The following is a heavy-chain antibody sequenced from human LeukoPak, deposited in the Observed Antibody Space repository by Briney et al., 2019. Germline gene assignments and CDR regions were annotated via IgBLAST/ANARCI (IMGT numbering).Heavy chain of an antibody. Sequence: SETLSLTCSVSGGSISLSYYYWGWIRQPPGKALEWIGSVYYSGTTSYNPSLKSRVTISVDMSKNHFSLRLSSVTAADTAMYYCARGTLYSGWSYYFDYWGQGGQVTVPS. V-gene: IGHV4-39*07. D-gene: IGHD6-19*01. CDR1: GGSISLSYYY. J-gene: IGHJ4*02. CDR3: ARGTLYSGWSYYFDY. CDR2: VYYSGTT.